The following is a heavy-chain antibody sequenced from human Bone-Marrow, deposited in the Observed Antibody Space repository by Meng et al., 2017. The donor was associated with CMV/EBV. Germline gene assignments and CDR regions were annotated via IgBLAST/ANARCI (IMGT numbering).Heavy chain of an antibody. Sequence: ASVKVSCKVSGYTLTELSRHWVRQAPGKGLEWMGGFDPEDGETIYAQKFQGRVTMTEDTSTDTAYMELSSLRSEDTAVYYCASTPRTDDFWSGSYAFDIWGQGTMVTVSS. CDR3: ASTPRTDDFWSGSYAFDI. D-gene: IGHD3-3*01. J-gene: IGHJ3*02. CDR1: GYTLTELS. V-gene: IGHV1-24*01. CDR2: FDPEDGET.